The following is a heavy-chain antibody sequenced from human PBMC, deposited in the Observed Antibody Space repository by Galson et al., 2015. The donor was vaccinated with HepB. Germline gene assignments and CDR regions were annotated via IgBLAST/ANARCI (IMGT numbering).Heavy chain of an antibody. J-gene: IGHJ1*01. CDR1: GFTFSSYA. CDR3: AKGASGSYAAEYFQH. Sequence: SLRLSCAASGFTFSSYAMSWVRQAPGKGLEWVSAISGSGGSTYYADSVKGRFTISRDNAKNTLYLQMNSLRAEDTAVYYCAKGASGSYAAEYFQHWGQGTLVTVSS. V-gene: IGHV3-23*01. D-gene: IGHD1-26*01. CDR2: ISGSGGST.